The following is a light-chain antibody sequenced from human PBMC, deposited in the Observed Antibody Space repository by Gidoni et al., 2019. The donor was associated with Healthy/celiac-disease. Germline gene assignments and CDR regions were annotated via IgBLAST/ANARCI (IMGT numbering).Light chain of an antibody. Sequence: SYELPQPPSVAVSPGQTARITCSGDAMPKQDAYWYQQKPGQAPVLVIYKDSERPPGIPERFSGSSSGTTVTLTISGVQAEDEADYYCQSADSSGTPVVFGGGTKLTVL. J-gene: IGLJ2*01. V-gene: IGLV3-25*03. CDR1: AMPKQD. CDR3: QSADSSGTPVV. CDR2: KDS.